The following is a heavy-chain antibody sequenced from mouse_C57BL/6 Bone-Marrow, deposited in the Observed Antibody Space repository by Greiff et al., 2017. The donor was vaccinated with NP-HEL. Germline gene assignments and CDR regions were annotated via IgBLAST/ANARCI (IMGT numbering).Heavy chain of an antibody. CDR3: ARGGVITTVVAPPAWFAY. J-gene: IGHJ3*01. D-gene: IGHD1-1*01. V-gene: IGHV1-81*01. Sequence: QVQLKQSGAELARPGASVKLSCKASGYTFTSYGISWVKQRTGQGLEWIGEIYPRSGNTYYNEKFKGKATLTADKSSSTAYMELRSLTSEDSAVYFCARGGVITTVVAPPAWFAYWGQGTLVTVSA. CDR2: IYPRSGNT. CDR1: GYTFTSYG.